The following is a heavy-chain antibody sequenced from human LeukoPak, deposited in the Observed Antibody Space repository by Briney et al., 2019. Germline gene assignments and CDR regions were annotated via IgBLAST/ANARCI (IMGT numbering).Heavy chain of an antibody. D-gene: IGHD2-21*01. CDR1: GFTFSSYA. J-gene: IGHJ5*02. CDR3: AREGPRKEIHCPWFDP. V-gene: IGHV3-30-3*01. CDR2: ISYDGSNK. Sequence: PGGSLRLSCAASGFTFSSYAMHWVRQAPGKGLEWVAVISYDGSNKYYADSVKGRFTISRDNSKNTLYLQMNSLRAEDTAVYYCAREGPRKEIHCPWFDPWGQGTLVTVSS.